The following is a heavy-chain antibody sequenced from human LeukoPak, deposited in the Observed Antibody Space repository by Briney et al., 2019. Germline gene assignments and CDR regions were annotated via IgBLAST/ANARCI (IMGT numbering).Heavy chain of an antibody. CDR3: ARGENWFDG. J-gene: IGHJ5*02. Sequence: ASVTVSRKASGGTVSSYAISWVWQPPGQGLEWVGRIIPILGIANYAQKFQGRVTITADKSTSTAYMELSSLRSEETAVSYCARGENWFDGWGQRTLVTVS. CDR2: IIPILGIA. V-gene: IGHV1-69*04. CDR1: GGTVSSYA.